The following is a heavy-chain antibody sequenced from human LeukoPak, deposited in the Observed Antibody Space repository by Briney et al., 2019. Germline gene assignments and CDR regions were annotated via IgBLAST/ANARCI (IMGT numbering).Heavy chain of an antibody. D-gene: IGHD2-15*01. CDR3: ARAQLYCHGSSCYPSWFDP. V-gene: IGHV4-59*01. Sequence: SETLSLTCTVSGGSISNYYWSWIRQPPGEGLEWIAYIHYSGGTNYNPSLKSRLTISVATSKNQFSLKVTSVTAADTAVYYCARAQLYCHGSSCYPSWFDPWGQGTLVTVSS. J-gene: IGHJ5*02. CDR1: GGSISNYY. CDR2: IHYSGGT.